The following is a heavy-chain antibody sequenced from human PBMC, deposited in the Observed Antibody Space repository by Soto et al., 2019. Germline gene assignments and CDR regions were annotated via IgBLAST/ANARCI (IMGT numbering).Heavy chain of an antibody. Sequence: PGGSLRLSCVASEFTFSKYWMHWVRQAPGKGLVWVSRINMDGTKTAYADSVKGRFTVSRDNANNTLYLQMNSLGVEDTAVYYCARDYCYDSRSSSVIWFDPWGQGTLVTVSS. CDR2: INMDGTKT. V-gene: IGHV3-74*01. D-gene: IGHD3-22*01. J-gene: IGHJ5*02. CDR1: EFTFSKYW. CDR3: ARDYCYDSRSSSVIWFDP.